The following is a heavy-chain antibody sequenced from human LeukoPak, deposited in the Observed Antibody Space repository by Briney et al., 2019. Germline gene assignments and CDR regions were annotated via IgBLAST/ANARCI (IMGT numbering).Heavy chain of an antibody. J-gene: IGHJ4*02. Sequence: GGSLRLACAASGFTFSDYAMSWVRQAPGKGLVWVSGISGSGRSTYYADSVKGRFTISRDNSKNTLYLQMNSLRAEDTAVYYCARELPRVGVIMFGTDYWGQGTLVTVSS. V-gene: IGHV3-23*01. CDR3: ARELPRVGVIMFGTDY. CDR2: ISGSGRST. D-gene: IGHD3-10*01. CDR1: GFTFSDYA.